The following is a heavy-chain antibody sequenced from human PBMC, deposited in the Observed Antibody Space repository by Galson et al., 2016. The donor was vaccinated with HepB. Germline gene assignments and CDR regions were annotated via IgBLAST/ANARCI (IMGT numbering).Heavy chain of an antibody. V-gene: IGHV3-15*01. CDR3: TTYYGNILTAYRWFDP. J-gene: IGHJ5*02. CDR1: GFTFSDAW. CDR2: IKRNTDGGTT. D-gene: IGHD3-9*01. Sequence: SLRLSCAASGFTFSDAWMNWVRQAPGKGLEWVGRIKRNTDGGTTDYAAPVEGRFTISRDDSKNTLYLQMNNLKNEDTAGYSCTTYYGNILTAYRWFDPWGQGTLVTVSS.